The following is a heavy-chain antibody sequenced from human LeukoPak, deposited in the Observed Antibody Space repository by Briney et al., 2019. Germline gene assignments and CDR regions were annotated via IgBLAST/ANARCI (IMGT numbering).Heavy chain of an antibody. Sequence: ASVTVSCKASGYTFTGYYMHWVRQAPGQGLEWMGWINPNSGGTNYAQKFQGRVTMTRDTSISTAYMELSRLRSDDTAVYYCAIEPNYGAIDAFDIWGQGTMVTVSS. J-gene: IGHJ3*02. CDR3: AIEPNYGAIDAFDI. V-gene: IGHV1-2*02. D-gene: IGHD4-17*01. CDR2: INPNSGGT. CDR1: GYTFTGYY.